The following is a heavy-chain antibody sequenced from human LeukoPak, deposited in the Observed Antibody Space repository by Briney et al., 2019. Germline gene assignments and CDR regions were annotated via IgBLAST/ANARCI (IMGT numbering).Heavy chain of an antibody. J-gene: IGHJ4*02. V-gene: IGHV4-39*01. Sequence: SETLSLTCTVSGGSISTNGDYWGWIRQPPGKGLEWIGSISYIGSTHYNPSLKSRVIISVDTSRNQFSLKLSSVTAADTAVYYCASHSLRLRWPTDLDYWGQGTLVTVSS. CDR3: ASHSLRLRWPTDLDY. CDR1: GGSISTNGDY. CDR2: ISYIGST. D-gene: IGHD4-23*01.